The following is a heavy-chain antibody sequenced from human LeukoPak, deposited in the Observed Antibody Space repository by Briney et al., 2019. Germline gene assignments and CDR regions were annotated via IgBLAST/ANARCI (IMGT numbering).Heavy chain of an antibody. Sequence: PGGSLRLSCAASGFTFSSYSMNWVRQAPGKGLEWVSSISSSSSYIYYADSVKGRFTISRDNAKNSLYLQMNSLRAEDTAVYYCARTLVPAAMSNNWFDPWGQGTLVIVSS. D-gene: IGHD2-2*01. V-gene: IGHV3-21*01. J-gene: IGHJ5*02. CDR1: GFTFSSYS. CDR3: ARTLVPAAMSNNWFDP. CDR2: ISSSSSYI.